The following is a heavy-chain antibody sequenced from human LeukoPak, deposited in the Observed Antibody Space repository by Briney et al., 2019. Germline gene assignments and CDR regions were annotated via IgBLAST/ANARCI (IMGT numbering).Heavy chain of an antibody. CDR2: IYYSGST. D-gene: IGHD4-23*01. V-gene: IGHV4-31*03. J-gene: IGHJ6*04. CDR1: GGSISGGGYY. CDR3: ARDHGGNPGGY. Sequence: NPSETLSLTCTVSGGSISGGGYYWRWIRQHPGKGLEWIGYIYYSGSTYYNPSLKSRVTISVDTSKNQFSLKLSSVTAADTAVYYCARDHGGNPGGYWGKGTTVTVSS.